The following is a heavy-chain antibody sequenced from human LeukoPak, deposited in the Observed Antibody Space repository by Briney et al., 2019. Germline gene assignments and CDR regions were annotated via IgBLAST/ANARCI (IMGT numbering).Heavy chain of an antibody. Sequence: GGSLRLPCAASGFTFSSYDMHWVRQATGKGLEWVSGIGTAGDIYYSGSVKGRFTISRENAKNSLYLQMNSLRAGDTAVYYCARGSGYSYVDYWGQGTLVTVSS. D-gene: IGHD5-18*01. CDR2: IGTAGDI. V-gene: IGHV3-13*01. CDR1: GFTFSSYD. CDR3: ARGSGYSYVDY. J-gene: IGHJ4*02.